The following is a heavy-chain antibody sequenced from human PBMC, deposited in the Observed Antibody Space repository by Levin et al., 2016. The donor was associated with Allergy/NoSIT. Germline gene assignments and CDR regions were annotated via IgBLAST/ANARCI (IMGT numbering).Heavy chain of an antibody. CDR2: INPNSGDT. Sequence: ASVKVSCKASGYTFTGYYMQWVRQAPGQGLEWMGWINPNSGDTNYPQKFQGRITMTRDTSISTAYMELSRLEPDDTAVYYCAREKIDVITSMAFYHYGMDVWGQGTTVTVSS. CDR3: AREKIDVITSMAFYHYGMDV. V-gene: IGHV1-2*02. CDR1: GYTFTGYY. J-gene: IGHJ6*02. D-gene: IGHD5-18*01.